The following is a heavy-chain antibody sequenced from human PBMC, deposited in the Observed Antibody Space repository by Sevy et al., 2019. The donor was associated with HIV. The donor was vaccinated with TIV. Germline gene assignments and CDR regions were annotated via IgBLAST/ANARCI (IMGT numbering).Heavy chain of an antibody. CDR3: ARGTSSSRPGFYQYYYGMDV. V-gene: IGHV1-2*06. Sequence: ASVKVSCKASGYTFTGYYMHWVRQAPGQGLEWMGRINPKSGDTKYAQKFQGGVTMTRDTSIGTAYMGLSSLKSEDTAVYYCARGTSSSRPGFYQYYYGMDVWGQGTTVTVSS. D-gene: IGHD6-13*01. CDR1: GYTFTGYY. CDR2: INPKSGDT. J-gene: IGHJ6*02.